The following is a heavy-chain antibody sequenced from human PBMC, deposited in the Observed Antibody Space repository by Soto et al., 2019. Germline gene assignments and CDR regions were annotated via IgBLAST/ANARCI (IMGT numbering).Heavy chain of an antibody. CDR2: INAGTGYT. CDR1: GYTSTTLS. CDR3: ASQYCGDFCSAGY. D-gene: IGHD2-21*02. V-gene: IGHV1-3*01. Sequence: QVHLVQSGAEVRRSGASVKVSCKASGYTSTTLSMHCVRQAPGQRLEWMGYINAGTGYTKYSQNFQGRVTITRDTLASTAYMELTSLRSEDTAVYYCASQYCGDFCSAGYWGKGTLVTVSS. J-gene: IGHJ4*02.